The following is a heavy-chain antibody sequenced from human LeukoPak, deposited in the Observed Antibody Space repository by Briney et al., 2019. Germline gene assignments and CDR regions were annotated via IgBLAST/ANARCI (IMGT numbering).Heavy chain of an antibody. J-gene: IGHJ4*02. Sequence: SETLSLTCTVSGGSISSSTYYWGWIRQPPGKGLEWVGSVYYTRSTYYNPSLKSRATISVDTSKNQFSLKLTSVTASDTAVYYCARGVVGATVDYWGQGTLVTVSS. V-gene: IGHV4-39*01. CDR1: GGSISSSTYY. CDR2: VYYTRST. CDR3: ARGVVGATVDY. D-gene: IGHD1-26*01.